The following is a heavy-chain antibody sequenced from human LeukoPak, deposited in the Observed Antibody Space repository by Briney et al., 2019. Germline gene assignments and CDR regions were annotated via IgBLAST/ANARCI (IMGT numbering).Heavy chain of an antibody. Sequence: GEALKISCQGSGYRFTNYWLGLGRQMPGEGVEWMGIIYADDSETRYSPSFQGQVTISADKPVSTAYLQWSSLKASDTAMYYCARGDSGDYYYRWDFDYWGQGTLVTVSP. J-gene: IGHJ4*02. CDR2: IYADDSET. CDR1: GYRFTNYW. D-gene: IGHD3-22*01. CDR3: ARGDSGDYYYRWDFDY. V-gene: IGHV5-51*04.